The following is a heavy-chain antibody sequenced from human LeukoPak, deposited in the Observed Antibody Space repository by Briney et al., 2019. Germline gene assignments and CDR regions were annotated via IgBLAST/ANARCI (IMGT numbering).Heavy chain of an antibody. J-gene: IGHJ4*02. CDR2: INHSGST. D-gene: IGHD3-22*01. V-gene: IGHV4-34*01. CDR3: AGYYYDSSGYYQPRFDY. CDR1: GGSFSGYY. Sequence: SETLSPTCAVYGGSFSGYYWSWIRQPPGKGLEWIGEINHSGSTNYNPSLKSRVTISVDTSKNQFSLKLSSVTAADTAVYYCAGYYYDSSGYYQPRFDYWGQGTLVTVSS.